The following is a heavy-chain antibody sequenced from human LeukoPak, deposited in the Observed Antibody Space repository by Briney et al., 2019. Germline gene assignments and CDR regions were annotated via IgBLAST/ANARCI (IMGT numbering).Heavy chain of an antibody. CDR1: GFTFSSYE. CDR3: TSKAMVRGVHFDY. CDR2: IRSKAYGGTT. V-gene: IGHV3-49*04. J-gene: IGHJ4*02. D-gene: IGHD3-10*01. Sequence: SLRLSCAASGFTFSSYEMDWVRQAPGKGLEWVGFIRSKAYGGTTEYAASVKGRFTISRDDSKSIAYLQMNSLKTEDTAVYYCTSKAMVRGVHFDYWGQGTLVTVSS.